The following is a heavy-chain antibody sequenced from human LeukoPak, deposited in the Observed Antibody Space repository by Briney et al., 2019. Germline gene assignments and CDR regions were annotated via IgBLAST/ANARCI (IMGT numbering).Heavy chain of an antibody. D-gene: IGHD4-17*01. Sequence: PGGSLRLSCAASGFTFSKAWMSWVCQAPGKGLEWVGQIKSKTDGGTTDYAAPVKGRFTISRDDSKNSLYLPMNSLKTEDTAVYYCTTEDYGDYVPDYWGQGTLVTVSS. V-gene: IGHV3-15*01. CDR3: TTEDYGDYVPDY. CDR1: GFTFSKAW. CDR2: IKSKTDGGTT. J-gene: IGHJ4*02.